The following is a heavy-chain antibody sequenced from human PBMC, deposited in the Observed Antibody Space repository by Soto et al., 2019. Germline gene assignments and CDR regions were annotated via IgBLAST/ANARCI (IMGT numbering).Heavy chain of an antibody. CDR3: ARDVGANYDHNWFDP. D-gene: IGHD3-3*01. CDR1: GGSISSSNW. Sequence: SETLSLTCAVSGGSISSSNWWSWVRQPPGKGLEWIGEIYHSGSANYNPSLKSRVTISVDKSKNQFSLKLSSVTAADTAVYYCARDVGANYDHNWFDPWGQGTLVTVSS. J-gene: IGHJ5*02. CDR2: IYHSGSA. V-gene: IGHV4-4*02.